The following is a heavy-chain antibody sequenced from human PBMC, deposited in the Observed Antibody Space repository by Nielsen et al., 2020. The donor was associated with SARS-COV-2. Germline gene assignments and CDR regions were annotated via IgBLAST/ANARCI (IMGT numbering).Heavy chain of an antibody. CDR2: IHYSGST. J-gene: IGHJ6*03. Sequence: SETLSLTCTVSGGSISSYYWSWIRQPPGKGLEWIGYIHYSGSTNYNPSLKSRVTISVDTSKNQFSLKLSSVTAADTAVYYCARTPSSGWPYYYYYMDVWGKGTTVTVSS. CDR1: GGSISSYY. V-gene: IGHV4-59*01. D-gene: IGHD6-19*01. CDR3: ARTPSSGWPYYYYYMDV.